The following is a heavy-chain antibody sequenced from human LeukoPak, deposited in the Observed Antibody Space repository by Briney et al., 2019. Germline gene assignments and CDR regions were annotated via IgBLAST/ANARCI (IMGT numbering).Heavy chain of an antibody. CDR3: ARVNSVRGYSYGYFDY. D-gene: IGHD5-18*01. CDR2: NNPNSGGT. Sequence: ASVKVSCKASGYTFTGYYMHWVRQAPGQGLEWMGWNNPNSGGTNYVQKFQGRVTMTRDTSISTAYMELSRLRSDDTAVYYCARVNSVRGYSYGYFDYWGQGTLVTVSS. CDR1: GYTFTGYY. V-gene: IGHV1-2*02. J-gene: IGHJ4*02.